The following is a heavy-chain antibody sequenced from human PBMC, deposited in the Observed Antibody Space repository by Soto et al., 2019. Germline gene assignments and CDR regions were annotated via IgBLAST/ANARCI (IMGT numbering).Heavy chain of an antibody. Sequence: PSETLSLTCTVSGGSISSGDYYWSWIRQPPGKGLEWIGYIYYSGSTYYNPSLKSRVTISVDTSKNQFSLKLSSVTAADTAVYYCARDSPRYFGLYYFDYWGQGTLVTVSS. D-gene: IGHD3-9*01. V-gene: IGHV4-30-4*01. CDR1: GGSISSGDYY. CDR2: IYYSGST. CDR3: ARDSPRYFGLYYFDY. J-gene: IGHJ4*02.